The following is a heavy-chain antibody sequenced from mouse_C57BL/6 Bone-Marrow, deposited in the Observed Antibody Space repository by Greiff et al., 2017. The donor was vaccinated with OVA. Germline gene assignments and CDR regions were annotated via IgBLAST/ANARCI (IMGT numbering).Heavy chain of an antibody. V-gene: IGHV3-6*01. D-gene: IGHD2-3*01. CDR2: ISYDGSN. Sequence: VQLKESGPGLVKPSQSLSLTCSVTGYSITSGYYWNWIRQFPGNKLEWMGYISYDGSNNYNPSLKNRISITRDTSKNQFFLKLNSVTTEDTATYYCARVYDGYYVAWFAYWGQGTLVTVSA. J-gene: IGHJ3*01. CDR1: GYSITSGYY. CDR3: ARVYDGYYVAWFAY.